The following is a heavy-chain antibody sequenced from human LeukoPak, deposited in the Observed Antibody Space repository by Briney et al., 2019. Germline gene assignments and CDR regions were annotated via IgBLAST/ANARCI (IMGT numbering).Heavy chain of an antibody. CDR3: AKDFDYGDYV. CDR2: ISTSGSAK. CDR1: GFTFSDYY. Sequence: GGSLRLSCAASGFTFSDYYMSWFRQAPGKGLEWVSYISTSGSAKYYADSVKGRFTISRDNSKNTPYLQMNSLRAEDTAVYYCAKDFDYGDYVWGQGTLVTVSS. V-gene: IGHV3-11*04. J-gene: IGHJ4*02. D-gene: IGHD4-17*01.